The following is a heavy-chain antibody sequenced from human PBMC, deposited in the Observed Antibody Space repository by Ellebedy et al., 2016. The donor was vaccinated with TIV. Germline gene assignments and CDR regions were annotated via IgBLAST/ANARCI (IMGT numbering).Heavy chain of an antibody. CDR2: ISGSGGST. V-gene: IGHV3-23*01. J-gene: IGHJ4*02. Sequence: GGSLRLXCAASGFTFSSYSMNWVRQAPGKGLEWVSAISGSGGSTYYADSVKGRFTISRDNSKNTLYLQMNSLRAEDTAVYYCAKRASNLYYFDYWGQGTLVTVSS. CDR3: AKRASNLYYFDY. D-gene: IGHD1-7*01. CDR1: GFTFSSYS.